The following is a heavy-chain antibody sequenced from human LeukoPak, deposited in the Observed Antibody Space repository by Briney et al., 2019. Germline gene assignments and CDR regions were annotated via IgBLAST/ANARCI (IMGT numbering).Heavy chain of an antibody. D-gene: IGHD5-18*01. CDR1: EFTLSGYW. J-gene: IGHJ4*02. Sequence: PGGSLRLSCAASEFTLSGYWMHWVRQAPGKGLVWVSRISPDGRTTNYADSVRGRFTISRDNAKNTLYLQMSSLRADDTAVYYCARASANNYGLFDYWGQGTLVTVSS. V-gene: IGHV3-74*01. CDR2: ISPDGRTT. CDR3: ARASANNYGLFDY.